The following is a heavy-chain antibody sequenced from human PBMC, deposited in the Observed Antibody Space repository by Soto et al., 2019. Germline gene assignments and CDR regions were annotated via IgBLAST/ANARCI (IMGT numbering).Heavy chain of an antibody. CDR2: IYHSGNT. CDR1: GYSISLGYY. CDR3: ARDSWELVLRGLDY. D-gene: IGHD1-26*01. V-gene: IGHV4-38-2*02. J-gene: IGHJ4*02. Sequence: SETLSLTCAVSGYSISLGYYWGWIRQPPGKGLEWIGSIYHSGNTYYNPSLKSRVSISLDTSKNHFSLELTSVTAADTAVYYCARDSWELVLRGLDYWGQGTLVTVSS.